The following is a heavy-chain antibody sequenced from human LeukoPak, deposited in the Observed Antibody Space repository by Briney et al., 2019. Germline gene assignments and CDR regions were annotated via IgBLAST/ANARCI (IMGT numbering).Heavy chain of an antibody. Sequence: PSETLSLTCTVSGGPISSYYWSWIRQPPGKGLEWIGYIYYSGSTNYNPSLKSRVTISVDTSKNQFSLKLSSVTAADTAVYYCARVVRRGYSGYDYFDYWGQGTLVTVSS. CDR2: IYYSGST. V-gene: IGHV4-59*01. J-gene: IGHJ4*02. D-gene: IGHD5-12*01. CDR3: ARVVRRGYSGYDYFDY. CDR1: GGPISSYY.